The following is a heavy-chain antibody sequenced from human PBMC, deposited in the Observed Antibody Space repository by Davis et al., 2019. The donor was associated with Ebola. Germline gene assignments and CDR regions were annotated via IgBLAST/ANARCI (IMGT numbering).Heavy chain of an antibody. J-gene: IGHJ5*02. CDR3: ARAATVGAWFDP. Sequence: SETLSLTCTVSGASISGYYWSWIRQPPGKGLEWIAYIYYSGSTNYNPSLKSRVTISVDTSKNQFSLKLSSVTAADTAVYYCARAATVGAWFDPWGQGTLVTVSS. CDR2: IYYSGST. D-gene: IGHD4-11*01. V-gene: IGHV4-59*12. CDR1: GASISGYY.